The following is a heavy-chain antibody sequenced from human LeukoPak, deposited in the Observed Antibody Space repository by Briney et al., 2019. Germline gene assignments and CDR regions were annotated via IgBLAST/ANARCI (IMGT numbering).Heavy chain of an antibody. CDR3: ARATSTSGPTFDY. CDR2: INTDSSTI. CDR1: GFTFSTYR. D-gene: IGHD6-19*01. J-gene: IGHJ4*02. Sequence: QSRGSLRLSCAASGFTFSTYRMNWVRQAPGKGLEWLSYINTDSSTIYYTESLKGRFTISRDNAKNSLYLQMNSLRDEDTAVYYCARATSTSGPTFDYWGQGTLVPVSS. V-gene: IGHV3-48*02.